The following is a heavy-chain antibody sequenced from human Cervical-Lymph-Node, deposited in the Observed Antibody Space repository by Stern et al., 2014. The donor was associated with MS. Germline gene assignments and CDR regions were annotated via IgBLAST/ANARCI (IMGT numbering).Heavy chain of an antibody. V-gene: IGHV1-2*02. J-gene: IGHJ4*02. CDR3: ARDRASAWYALDF. CDR1: GYIFTAYY. Sequence: VQLVDSGAEVTKPGASVKVSCRPSGYIFTAYYIHWVRQAPGQGLELMGWINPNTGDTNYAQNFQGRVTMTRDTSLKTVYMEFSKLRSDDSALYFCARDRASAWYALDFWGQGTLVTVSS. D-gene: IGHD6-19*01. CDR2: INPNTGDT.